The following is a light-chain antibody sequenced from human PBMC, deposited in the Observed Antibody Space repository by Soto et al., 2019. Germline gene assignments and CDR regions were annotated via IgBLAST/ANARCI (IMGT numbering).Light chain of an antibody. Sequence: EIVMTQSPATLSVSPGERATLSCRACQSVSSNLAWYQQKPGQAPRLPIYGASTRATGIPARFSGSGSGTEFTLTITRLEPEDSAFYYCHHYGRSLWTFGQGTKVDIK. V-gene: IGKV3-15*01. CDR1: QSVSSN. CDR3: HHYGRSLWT. CDR2: GAS. J-gene: IGKJ1*01.